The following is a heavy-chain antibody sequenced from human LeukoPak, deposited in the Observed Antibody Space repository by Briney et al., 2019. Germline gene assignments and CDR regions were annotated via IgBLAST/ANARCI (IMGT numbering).Heavy chain of an antibody. CDR1: GGSISSSSYY. V-gene: IGHV4-39*01. CDR3: AKHRGYYGSGSYTPDYFDY. D-gene: IGHD3-10*01. Sequence: KPSETLSLTCTVSGGSISSSSYYWGWIRQPPGKGLEWTGRTYNSGSTYSNPTVKTRVPLSVDTSKNQFSMKVTSVTTADTAVYYGAKHRGYYGSGSYTPDYFDYWGQGTLVTVSS. CDR2: TYNSGST. J-gene: IGHJ4*02.